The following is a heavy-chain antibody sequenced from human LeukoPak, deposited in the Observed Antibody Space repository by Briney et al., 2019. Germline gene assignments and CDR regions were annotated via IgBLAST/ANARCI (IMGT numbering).Heavy chain of an antibody. J-gene: IGHJ6*03. CDR1: GFTVSSNY. D-gene: IGHD3-10*01. Sequence: PGGSLRLSCAASGFTVSSNYMSWVRQAPGKGLEWVSVIYSGGSTYYADSVKGRFTISRDNSKNTLYLQMNSLRAEDTAVYYCASTYYYGSGSYYALKKTDYYYYMDVWGKGTTVTVSS. CDR3: ASTYYYGSGSYYALKKTDYYYYMDV. V-gene: IGHV3-53*01. CDR2: IYSGGST.